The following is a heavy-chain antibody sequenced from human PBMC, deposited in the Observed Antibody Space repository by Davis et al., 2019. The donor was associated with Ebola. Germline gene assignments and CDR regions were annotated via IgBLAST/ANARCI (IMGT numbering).Heavy chain of an antibody. CDR1: GFTFSGSA. D-gene: IGHD2-15*01. V-gene: IGHV3-73*01. CDR3: ARGAGWVDIVVVDAGVDY. Sequence: GESLKISCAASGFTFSGSAMHWVRQASGKGLEWVGRIRSKANSYATAYAASVKGRFTISRDDSKNTAYLQMNSLKTEDTAVYYCARGAGWVDIVVVDAGVDYWGQGTLVTVSS. CDR2: IRSKANSYAT. J-gene: IGHJ4*02.